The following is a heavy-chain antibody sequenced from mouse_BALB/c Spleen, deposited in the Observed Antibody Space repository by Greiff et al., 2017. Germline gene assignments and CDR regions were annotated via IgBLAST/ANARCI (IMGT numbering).Heavy chain of an antibody. J-gene: IGHJ3*01. CDR3: PYSNYSAWFAD. V-gene: IGHV3-6*02. D-gene: IGHD2-5*01. CDR2: ITYDGSN. CDR1: GYSFTGCYY. Sequence: EVQLQESGPGLVKPSQSVSLTCSATGYSFTGCYYWWWMRQLTGNILEEMGYITYDGSNNYNPSLKNQISITRDTSKNQFFLKLNSVTTEDTATYYCPYSNYSAWFADWGQGTLVTVSA.